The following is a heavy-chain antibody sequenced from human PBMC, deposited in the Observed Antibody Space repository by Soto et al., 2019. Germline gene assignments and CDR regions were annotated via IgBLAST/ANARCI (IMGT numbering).Heavy chain of an antibody. CDR2: ISAYNGNT. V-gene: IGHV1-18*01. CDR1: GYTFTSYG. J-gene: IGHJ4*02. Sequence: QVQLVQSGAEVKKPGASVKVSCKASGYTFTSYGISWVRQAPGQGLEWMGWISAYNGNTNYAQKLQGRVTMTTDTSTSTDYMELRSLRSDDTAVYYCAGVGLRGLYGSGSYKFDYWGQGTLVTVSS. CDR3: AGVGLRGLYGSGSYKFDY. D-gene: IGHD3-10*01.